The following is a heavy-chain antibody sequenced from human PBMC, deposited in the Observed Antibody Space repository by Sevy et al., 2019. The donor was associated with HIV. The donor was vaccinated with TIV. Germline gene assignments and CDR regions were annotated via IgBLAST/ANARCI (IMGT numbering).Heavy chain of an antibody. CDR1: GFSFSSYG. CDR3: WKEGGGGGGDH. CDR2: IQYDGSNK. D-gene: IGHD3-16*01. J-gene: IGHJ4*02. V-gene: IGHV3-30*02. Sequence: GGSLRLSCAASGFSFSSYGMHWVRQAPGKGLEWMSYIQYDGSNKDYADSVKGRFTISRDNSKKTLYLQMNSLRVEDTAVFYWWKEGGGGGGDHWGQGTLVTVSS.